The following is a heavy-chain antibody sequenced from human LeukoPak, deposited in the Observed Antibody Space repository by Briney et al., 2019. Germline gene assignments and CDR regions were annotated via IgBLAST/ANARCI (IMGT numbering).Heavy chain of an antibody. Sequence: GGSLRLSCAASGFTFSSYAMSWVRQAPGKGLEWVSSISGSSSYIYYADSMKGRFTISRDNAKNSLYLQMNSLRAEDTAVYYCARVASNIPAARVSFDYWGQGTLVTVSS. V-gene: IGHV3-21*01. CDR3: ARVASNIPAARVSFDY. D-gene: IGHD2-2*01. CDR1: GFTFSSYA. J-gene: IGHJ4*02. CDR2: ISGSSSYI.